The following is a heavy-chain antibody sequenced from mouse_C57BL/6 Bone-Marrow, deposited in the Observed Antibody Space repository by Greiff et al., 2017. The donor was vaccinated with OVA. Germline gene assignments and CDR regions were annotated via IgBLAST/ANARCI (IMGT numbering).Heavy chain of an antibody. CDR1: GFTFSSYT. D-gene: IGHD2-4*01. J-gene: IGHJ3*01. Sequence: EVQGVESGGGLVKPGGSLKLSCAASGFTFSSYTMSWVRQTPEKRLDWVATISGGGGNTYYPDSVKGRFTISRDNAKNTLYLQMSSLRSEDTALYYCARPYEYDEAWFAYWGQGTLVTVSA. V-gene: IGHV5-9*01. CDR2: ISGGGGNT. CDR3: ARPYEYDEAWFAY.